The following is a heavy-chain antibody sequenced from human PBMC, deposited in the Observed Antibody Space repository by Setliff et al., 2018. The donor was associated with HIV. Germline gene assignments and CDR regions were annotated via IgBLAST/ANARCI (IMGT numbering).Heavy chain of an antibody. Sequence: ASVKVSCKTSGYTFTGYYMHWVRQAPGQGLEWMGWINPNSGGTKYAQKFQGRVTMTRDTSISAVSMELRRLRPDDTSMYFCARDTTYEPEYYDSSGYFYGVGPLDYWGQGALVTVSS. CDR2: INPNSGGT. V-gene: IGHV1-2*02. D-gene: IGHD3-22*01. CDR3: ARDTTYEPEYYDSSGYFYGVGPLDY. CDR1: GYTFTGYY. J-gene: IGHJ4*02.